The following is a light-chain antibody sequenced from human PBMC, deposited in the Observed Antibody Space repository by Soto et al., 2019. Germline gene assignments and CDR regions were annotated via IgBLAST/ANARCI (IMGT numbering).Light chain of an antibody. V-gene: IGKV3D-20*02. CDR3: QLLSDWPPT. CDR1: QSVSNNY. Sequence: EIVLTQSPGTLSLSPGERATLSCRASQSVSNNYLAWYQQKPGQAPRLLIYGASNRATGIPDRFSGSGSGTDFTLTISSLGPEDFAVYYCQLLSDWPPTFGPGTKVDF. CDR2: GAS. J-gene: IGKJ3*01.